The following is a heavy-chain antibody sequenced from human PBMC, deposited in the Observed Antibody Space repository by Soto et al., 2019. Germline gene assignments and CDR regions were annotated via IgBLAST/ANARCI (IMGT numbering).Heavy chain of an antibody. CDR3: ARVNWNFGYYGMDV. CDR2: TYYRTKWYN. D-gene: IGHD1-7*01. CDR1: GDSVSSNSAA. V-gene: IGHV6-1*01. J-gene: IGHJ6*02. Sequence: SQTLSLTCAITGDSVSSNSAAWNWIRQSPSRGLEWLGRTYYRTKWYNDYAVSVKSRITINPDTSKNQFSLQLNSVTPADTAVYYCARVNWNFGYYGMDVWGQGTTVTVSS.